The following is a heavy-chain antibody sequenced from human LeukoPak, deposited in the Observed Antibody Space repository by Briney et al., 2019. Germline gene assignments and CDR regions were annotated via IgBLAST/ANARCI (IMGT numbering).Heavy chain of an antibody. CDR1: GGSISSSSYY. D-gene: IGHD1-26*01. Sequence: SETLSLTCTVSGGSISSSSYYWGWIRQPPGKGLEWIGYIYYSGSTNYNPSLKSRVTISVDTSKNQFSLKLSSVTAADTAVYYCARLGGSYTWDAFDIWGQGTMVTVSS. CDR3: ARLGGSYTWDAFDI. J-gene: IGHJ3*02. V-gene: IGHV4-61*05. CDR2: IYYSGST.